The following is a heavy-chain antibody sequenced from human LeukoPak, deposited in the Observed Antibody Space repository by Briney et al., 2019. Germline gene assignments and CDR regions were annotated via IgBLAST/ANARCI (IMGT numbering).Heavy chain of an antibody. CDR2: ISSSGSTI. D-gene: IGHD4-17*01. CDR3: ARDRGKLDYGDYGGFYDWFDP. Sequence: GGSLRLSCAASGFTFSSYAMSWVRQAPGKGLEWVSYISSSGSTIYYADSVKGRFTISRDNAKNSLYLQMNSLRAEDTAVYYCARDRGKLDYGDYGGFYDWFDPWGQGTLVTVSS. J-gene: IGHJ5*02. CDR1: GFTFSSYA. V-gene: IGHV3-48*04.